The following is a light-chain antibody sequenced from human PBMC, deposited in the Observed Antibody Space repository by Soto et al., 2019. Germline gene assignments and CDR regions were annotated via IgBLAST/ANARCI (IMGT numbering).Light chain of an antibody. V-gene: IGLV3-1*01. CDR1: KLGDKY. CDR3: QAWDSSSAHVG. J-gene: IGLJ2*01. CDR2: QDN. Sequence: SYELTQPPSVSVSPGQTASITCSGDKLGDKYACWYQQKPGQSPVLVIYQDNKRPSGIPERFSGSNSGNTATLTISGTQAMDEADYYCQAWDSSSAHVGFGGGTKLTVL.